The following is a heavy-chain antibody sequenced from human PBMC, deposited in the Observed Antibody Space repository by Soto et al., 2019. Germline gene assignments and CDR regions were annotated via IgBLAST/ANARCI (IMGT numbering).Heavy chain of an antibody. D-gene: IGHD2-15*01. J-gene: IGHJ4*02. CDR1: GFTFSTSW. CDR3: ARDIGYGGS. V-gene: IGHV3-74*01. Sequence: EVQLVESGGGLVQPGGSLRLSCAASGFTFSTSWMHWVRQTPGKGLVWVSHINADGSITNYADSAKGRFTISRDNARNTLFLEMNNVRAEDTSVYFCARDIGYGGSWGQGTLVTVSS. CDR2: INADGSIT.